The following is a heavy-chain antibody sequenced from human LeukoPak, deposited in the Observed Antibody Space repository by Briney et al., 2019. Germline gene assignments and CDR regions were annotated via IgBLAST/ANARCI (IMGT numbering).Heavy chain of an antibody. CDR3: GRAGFGELYPYVDS. CDR1: GFAFSRSA. D-gene: IGHD3-16*01. V-gene: IGHV3-30*04. J-gene: IGHJ4*02. CDR2: ISYDGGNE. Sequence: GGSPRLSCAASGFAFSRSAMHWARQAPGKGLEWVALISYDGGNEYYGDSVKGRFTVSRDNSKNTLYLQMSSLRADDTAVYYCGRAGFGELYPYVDSWGQGTLVTVSS.